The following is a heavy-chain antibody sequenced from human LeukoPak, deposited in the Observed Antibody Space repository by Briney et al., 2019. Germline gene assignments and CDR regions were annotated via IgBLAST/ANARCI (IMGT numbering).Heavy chain of an antibody. D-gene: IGHD2-2*01. CDR1: GFTFSSYS. J-gene: IGHJ6*02. CDR2: ISSSSSYI. CDR3: ARDSRYCSSTSCYWNYYYGMDV. Sequence: PGGSLRLSCAASGFTFSSYSMDWVRQAPGKGLEWVSSISSSSSYIYYADSVKGRFTISRDNAKNSLYLQMNSLRAEDTAVYYCARDSRYCSSTSCYWNYYYGMDVWGQGTTVTVSS. V-gene: IGHV3-21*01.